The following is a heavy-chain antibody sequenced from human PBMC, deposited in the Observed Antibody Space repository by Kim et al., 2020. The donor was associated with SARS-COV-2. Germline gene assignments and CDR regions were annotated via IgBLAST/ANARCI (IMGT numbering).Heavy chain of an antibody. D-gene: IGHD4-17*01. CDR1: GFTFAPFT. Sequence: GGSLRLSCAASGFTFAPFTMSWVRQVPGKGLEWVAIIRTGGGSIYYADSVKGRFTISRDNSKSTLFLQLNSLRVEDTAVYYCARDLYSARWYGYCRLWG. V-gene: IGHV3-23*01. J-gene: IGHJ1*01. CDR3: ARDLYSARWYGYCRL. CDR2: IRTGGGSI.